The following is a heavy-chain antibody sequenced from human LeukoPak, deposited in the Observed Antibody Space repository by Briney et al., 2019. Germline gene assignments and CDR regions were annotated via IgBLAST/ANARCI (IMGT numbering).Heavy chain of an antibody. Sequence: PGGSLRLSCAASGFTFDDYGMNWVRQAPGKGLEWVSGINWNGGSTGYADSVKGRFTISRDNAKNSLYLQMNSLRAEDTALYYCARGYSGYDWGYYFDYWGQGTLVTVSP. J-gene: IGHJ4*02. V-gene: IGHV3-20*04. CDR3: ARGYSGYDWGYYFDY. D-gene: IGHD5-12*01. CDR2: INWNGGST. CDR1: GFTFDDYG.